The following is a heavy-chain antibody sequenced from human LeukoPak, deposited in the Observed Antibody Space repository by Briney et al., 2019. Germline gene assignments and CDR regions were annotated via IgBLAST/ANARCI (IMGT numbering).Heavy chain of an antibody. Sequence: ASVKVSCKASGYTFTSYYMHWVRQAPGQGLEWMGIINPSGGSTSYAQKFQGRVTMTRDTSTSTVYMGLSSLRSEDTAVYYCARDLLWFGELSGFDYWGQGTLVTVSS. D-gene: IGHD3-10*01. CDR2: INPSGGST. CDR1: GYTFTSYY. J-gene: IGHJ4*02. V-gene: IGHV1-46*01. CDR3: ARDLLWFGELSGFDY.